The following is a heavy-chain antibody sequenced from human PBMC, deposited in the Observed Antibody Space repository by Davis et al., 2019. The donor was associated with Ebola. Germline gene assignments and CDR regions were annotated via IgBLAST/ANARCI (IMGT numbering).Heavy chain of an antibody. CDR2: IIPIFGTA. J-gene: IGHJ5*02. V-gene: IGHV1-69*06. D-gene: IGHD1-26*01. CDR1: GGTFTSYA. CDR3: AVRELRWFDP. Sequence: SVKVSCKASGGTFTSYAISWVRQAPGQGLEWMGGIIPIFGTANYAQKFQGRVTMTEDTSTDTAYMELSSLRSEDTAVYYCAVRELRWFDPWGQGTLVTVSS.